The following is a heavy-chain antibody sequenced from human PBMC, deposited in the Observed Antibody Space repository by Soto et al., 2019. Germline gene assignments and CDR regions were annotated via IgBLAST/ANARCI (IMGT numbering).Heavy chain of an antibody. V-gene: IGHV3-49*03. J-gene: IGHJ4*02. Sequence: PGGSLRLSCTASGFTFVDYAMSWFRQAPWKGLEWVGFIRSKAYGGTTEYAASVKGRFTISRDDSKSIAYLQMNSLKTEDTAVYYCTSASITMVRWPFDYWGQGTLVTVSS. D-gene: IGHD3-10*01. CDR1: GFTFVDYA. CDR3: TSASITMVRWPFDY. CDR2: IRSKAYGGTT.